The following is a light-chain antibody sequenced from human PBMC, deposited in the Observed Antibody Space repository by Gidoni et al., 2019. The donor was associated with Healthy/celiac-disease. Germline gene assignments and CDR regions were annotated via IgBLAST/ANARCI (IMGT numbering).Light chain of an antibody. V-gene: IGLV2-23*02. CDR3: CSYAGRNTWV. Sequence: QSVLTQPASVSGPLGQSITISCTGTSCDIGSYNLVSWYKQDPGKAPKLMIYEVSKRPSGVSNRFSGSKSGNTASLTISGLQAEDEAEYYCCSYAGRNTWVFGGGTKLTVL. J-gene: IGLJ3*02. CDR1: SCDIGSYNL. CDR2: EVS.